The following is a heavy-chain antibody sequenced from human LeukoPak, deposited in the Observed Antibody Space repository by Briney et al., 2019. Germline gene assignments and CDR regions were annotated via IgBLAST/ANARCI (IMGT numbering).Heavy chain of an antibody. CDR1: GFTFSSYW. CDR3: ARRYYYDSSGLDY. D-gene: IGHD3-22*01. CDR2: ISYDGSNK. V-gene: IGHV3-30*03. Sequence: PGGSLRLSCAASGFTFSSYWMSWVRQAPGKGLEWVAVISYDGSNKYYADSVKGRFTISRDNSKNTLYLQMNSLRAEDTAVYYCARRYYYDSSGLDYWGQGTLVTVSS. J-gene: IGHJ4*02.